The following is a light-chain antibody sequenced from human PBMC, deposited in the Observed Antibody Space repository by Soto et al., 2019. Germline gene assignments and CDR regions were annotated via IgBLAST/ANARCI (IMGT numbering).Light chain of an antibody. CDR1: SSDVGGYNY. CDR3: SSYTTSNTRQIV. CDR2: DVS. Sequence: SDRHQPASVYRAPGQSISISCPETSSDVGGYNYVSWYQHHPGKAPKLIIYDVSNRPSGVSNPFSGSKSGNTASLTISGLQPEDEADYYCSSYTTSNTRQIVFGTGTKVTVL. J-gene: IGLJ1*01. V-gene: IGLV2-14*03.